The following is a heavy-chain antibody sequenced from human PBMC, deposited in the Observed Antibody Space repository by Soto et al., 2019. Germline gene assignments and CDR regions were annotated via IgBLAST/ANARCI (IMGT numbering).Heavy chain of an antibody. CDR3: AIALKRVVGYIHGHGDY. CDR2: ISAYNGNT. Sequence: QVQLVQSGAEVKKPGASVKVSCKASGYTFTSYGISWVRQAPGQGLEWMGWISAYNGNTNYAQKLQGRVTMTTDTSTSTAYMELRRLRPDDTAGYYCAIALKRVVGYIHGHGDYWGQGTLVTVSS. CDR1: GYTFTSYG. V-gene: IGHV1-18*04. D-gene: IGHD5-18*01. J-gene: IGHJ4*02.